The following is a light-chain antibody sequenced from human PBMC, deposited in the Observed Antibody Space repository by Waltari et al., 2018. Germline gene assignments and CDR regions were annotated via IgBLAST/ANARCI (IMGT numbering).Light chain of an antibody. Sequence: QSALTQPRSVSGSPGQSVTLSCTGTSRDVGGYNYFSLYQQHPGKAPKLMIYDITKRPSGVPDRFSGSKSGNTASLTISGLQAEDEADYYCCSYAGGFYVFGTGTEVTVL. CDR2: DIT. V-gene: IGLV2-11*01. CDR1: SRDVGGYNY. J-gene: IGLJ1*01. CDR3: CSYAGGFYV.